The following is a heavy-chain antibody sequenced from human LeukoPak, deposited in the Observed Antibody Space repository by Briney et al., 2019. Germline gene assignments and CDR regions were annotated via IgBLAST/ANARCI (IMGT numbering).Heavy chain of an antibody. CDR3: AKRGDVIRVILVGFHKEANYFDS. V-gene: IGHV3-23*01. Sequence: PGGSLRLSCAVSGITLSNYGMSWVRQAPGKGLEWVAGISGSGGRTNYADSVKGRFTVSRDNPKNTLYLQMNSLRAEDTAVYFCAKRGDVIRVILVGFHKEANYFDSWGQGALVTVSS. CDR2: ISGSGGRT. J-gene: IGHJ4*02. D-gene: IGHD3-22*01. CDR1: GITLSNYG.